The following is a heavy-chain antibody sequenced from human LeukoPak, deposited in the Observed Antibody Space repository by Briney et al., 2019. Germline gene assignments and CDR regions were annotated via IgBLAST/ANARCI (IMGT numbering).Heavy chain of an antibody. CDR2: IIPIFGTA. CDR1: GGTFSSYA. Sequence: GASVKVSCKASGGTFSSYAISWVRQAPGQGLEWMGGIIPIFGTANYAQKFQGRVTITADKSTSTAYMELSSLRSEDTAGYYCARESDYYDSSAYFDYWGQGTLVTVSS. D-gene: IGHD3-22*01. V-gene: IGHV1-69*06. CDR3: ARESDYYDSSAYFDY. J-gene: IGHJ4*02.